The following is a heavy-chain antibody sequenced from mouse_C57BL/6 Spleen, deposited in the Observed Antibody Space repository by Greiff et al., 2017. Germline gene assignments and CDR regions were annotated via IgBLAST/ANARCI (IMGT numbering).Heavy chain of an antibody. CDR1: GYSITSGYY. V-gene: IGHV3-6*01. J-gene: IGHJ4*01. CDR2: ISYDGSN. D-gene: IGHD3-2*02. Sequence: EVQLQQSGPGLVKPSQSLSLTCSVTGYSITSGYYWNWIRQFPGNKLEWMGYISYDGSNHYNPSLKNRISITRDTSKNQFFLKLNSVTTEDTATYYCARDSSGHYAMDYWGQGTSVTVSS. CDR3: ARDSSGHYAMDY.